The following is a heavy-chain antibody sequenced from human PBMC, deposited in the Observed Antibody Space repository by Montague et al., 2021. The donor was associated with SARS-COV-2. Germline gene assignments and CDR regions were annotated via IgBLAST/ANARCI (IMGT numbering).Heavy chain of an antibody. J-gene: IGHJ6*02. V-gene: IGHV4-34*01. Sequence: SETLSLTCAVYGGSFSPYYWAWIRQSPGKGLEWIGNIDRSGNTNYNPSLKSRVSISVDTSSSQFSLYLTSVTAADTAVYYCARGTTVTTLFYYYYGMDVWGQGTTVIVSS. CDR3: ARGTTVTTLFYYYYGMDV. CDR1: GGSFSPYY. CDR2: IDRSGNT. D-gene: IGHD4-17*01.